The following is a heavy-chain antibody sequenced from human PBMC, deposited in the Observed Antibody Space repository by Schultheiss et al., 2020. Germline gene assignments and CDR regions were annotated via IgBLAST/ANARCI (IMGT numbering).Heavy chain of an antibody. CDR3: AREGYYYGSGSYILGEDWFDP. CDR1: GFTVSSYW. CDR2: IKQDGSEK. Sequence: GESLKISCAASGFTVSSYWMHWVRQAPGKGLEWVANIKQDGSEKYYVDSVKGRFTISRDNAKNSLYLQMNSLRAEDTAVYYCAREGYYYGSGSYILGEDWFDPWGQGTLVTVSS. V-gene: IGHV3-7*01. D-gene: IGHD3-10*01. J-gene: IGHJ5*02.